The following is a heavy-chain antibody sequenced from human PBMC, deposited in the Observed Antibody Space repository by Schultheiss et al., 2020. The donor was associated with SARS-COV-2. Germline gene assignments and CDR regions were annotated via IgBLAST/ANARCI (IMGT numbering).Heavy chain of an antibody. Sequence: GGSLRLSCAASGFTFSDYYMSWIRQAPGKGLEWVSYISSTSSYIYYADSVKGRFTISRDNAKNSLYLQMNSLRADDTAVYYCARVVAGTAICWFDPWGQGTLVTVSS. D-gene: IGHD6-19*01. CDR1: GFTFSDYY. CDR2: ISSTSSYI. J-gene: IGHJ5*02. CDR3: ARVVAGTAICWFDP. V-gene: IGHV3-11*06.